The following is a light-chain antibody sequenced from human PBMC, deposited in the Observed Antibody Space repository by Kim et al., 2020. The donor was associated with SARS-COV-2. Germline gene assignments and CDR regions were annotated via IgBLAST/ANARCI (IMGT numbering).Light chain of an antibody. CDR2: EDN. CDR3: QSYDSSNWV. CDR1: SGSIASNY. J-gene: IGLJ3*02. V-gene: IGLV6-57*04. Sequence: NFMLTQPHSVSESPGKTVTISCTRSSGSIASNYVQWYQQRPGSAPTTVIYEDNQRPSGVPDQFSGSIDSSSNSASLTISGLKTEDEADYYCQSYDSSNWVFGGGTKVTVL.